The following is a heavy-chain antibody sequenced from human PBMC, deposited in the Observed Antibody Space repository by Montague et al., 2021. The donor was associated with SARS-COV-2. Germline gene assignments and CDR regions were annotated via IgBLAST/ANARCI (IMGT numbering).Heavy chain of an antibody. CDR1: GGSFSGHY. J-gene: IGHJ4*02. Sequence: SETLSFTCAVYGGSFSGHYWNWIRQPPGKGLEWIGEINHSGSTNNNPSLKSRVTMSVDTSKNQFSLKLSSVTAADTAVYYCARGARQGYGFRLGSFDYWGQGTLVTVSS. CDR3: ARGARQGYGFRLGSFDY. V-gene: IGHV4-34*01. D-gene: IGHD3-10*01. CDR2: INHSGST.